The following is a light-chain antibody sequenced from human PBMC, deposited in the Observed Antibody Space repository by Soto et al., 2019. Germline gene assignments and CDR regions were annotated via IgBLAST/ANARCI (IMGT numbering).Light chain of an antibody. V-gene: IGLV4-69*01. CDR1: SGHSSYA. J-gene: IGLJ1*01. Sequence: QLVLTQSPSASASLVASVKLTCTLSSGHSSYAIAWHQQQPEKGPRYLMKLNSDGSHSKGDGIPDRFSGSSSGAERYLIISSLQSEDEADYYCQTWGTGIHVFGTGTKLTVL. CDR2: LNSDGSH. CDR3: QTWGTGIHV.